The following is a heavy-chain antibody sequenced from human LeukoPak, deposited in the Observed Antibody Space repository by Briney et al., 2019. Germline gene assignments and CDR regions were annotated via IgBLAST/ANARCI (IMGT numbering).Heavy chain of an antibody. CDR1: GFTFANYW. Sequence: PGGSLRLSCAASGFTFANYWMNWVRQAPGKGLEGVANMLDDGNKKNYVDSVKGGFTISRDNVKNSLYLQMNSLRVEDTAVYYCARGRGIALWGQGTLVTVSS. J-gene: IGHJ4*02. CDR3: ARGRGIAL. D-gene: IGHD6-13*01. V-gene: IGHV3-7*01. CDR2: MLDDGNKK.